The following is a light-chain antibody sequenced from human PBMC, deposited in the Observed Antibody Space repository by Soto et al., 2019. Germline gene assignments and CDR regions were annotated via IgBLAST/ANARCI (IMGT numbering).Light chain of an antibody. J-gene: IGKJ1*01. CDR1: QSVSSN. CDR2: GAS. V-gene: IGKV3-15*01. Sequence: MTQSPATLSVSPGERATLSCRASQSVSSNLAWYQQKPGQAPRLLINGASTRATGIPARFSGSGSGTEFSLTISSLQSEDFAVYYCQQYSDWPPTFGQGTKVDIK. CDR3: QQYSDWPPT.